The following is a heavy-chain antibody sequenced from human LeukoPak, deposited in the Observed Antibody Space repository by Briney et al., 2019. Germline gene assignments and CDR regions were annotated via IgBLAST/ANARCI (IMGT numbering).Heavy chain of an antibody. CDR1: GGSISSYY. Sequence: PSETLSLTCTVSGGSISSYYWSWIRQPPVKGLEWIGYIYYSGSTNYNPSLKSRVTISVDTSKNQFSLKLSSVTAADTAVYYCARGWGVTGTTFDYWGQGTLVTVSS. J-gene: IGHJ4*02. CDR3: ARGWGVTGTTFDY. CDR2: IYYSGST. V-gene: IGHV4-59*01. D-gene: IGHD1-20*01.